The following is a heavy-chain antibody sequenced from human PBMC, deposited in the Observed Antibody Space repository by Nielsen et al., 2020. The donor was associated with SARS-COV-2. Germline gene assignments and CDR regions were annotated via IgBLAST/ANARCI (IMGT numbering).Heavy chain of an antibody. CDR1: GFTFSSYW. V-gene: IGHV3-74*01. CDR2: VLSDGSTI. D-gene: IGHD3-10*01. Sequence: RGSLTPSCAASGFTFSSYWMHWVRHAPGQGLVWVSHVLSDGSTINYADSVTGRFTISTDNAKNTLYLEMTSLRAEDTAVYYCARDFYGSGSFPDYCGQGTLVTVSS. CDR3: ARDFYGSGSFPDY. J-gene: IGHJ4*02.